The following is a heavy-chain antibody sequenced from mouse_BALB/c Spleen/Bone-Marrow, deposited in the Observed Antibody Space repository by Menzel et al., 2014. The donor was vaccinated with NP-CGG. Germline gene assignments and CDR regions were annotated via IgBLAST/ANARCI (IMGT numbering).Heavy chain of an antibody. CDR3: ARENPYGNYFDY. Sequence: DVKLVESGGGLVQPGGSLKLSCAASGLTFSSYGMSWVRKPQDKRLELVETFNRDGGVTYYPDSVKGRFTISRDNAKNTLYLQMSSLKSEDTAMYYCARENPYGNYFDYWGQGTTLTVSS. J-gene: IGHJ2*01. CDR2: FNRDGGVT. D-gene: IGHD2-1*01. CDR1: GLTFSSYG. V-gene: IGHV5-6-3*01.